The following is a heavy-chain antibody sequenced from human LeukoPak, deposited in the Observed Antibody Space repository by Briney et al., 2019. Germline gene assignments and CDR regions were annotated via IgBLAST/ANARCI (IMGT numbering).Heavy chain of an antibody. V-gene: IGHV3-9*03. CDR3: AKAAYGSYYYYMDV. J-gene: IGHJ6*03. D-gene: IGHD3-10*01. Sequence: PGESLRLSCAASGSTGFNSYTMNWVRQAPGKGLEWVSGISWNSGSIGYADSVKGRFTISRDNAKNSLHLQMNSLRAEDMALYYCAKAAYGSYYYYMDVWGKGTTVTVSS. CDR2: ISWNSGSI. CDR1: GSTGFNSYT.